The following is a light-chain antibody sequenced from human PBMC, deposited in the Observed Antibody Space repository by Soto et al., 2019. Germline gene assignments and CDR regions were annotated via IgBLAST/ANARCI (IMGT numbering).Light chain of an antibody. CDR1: QSVDRY. Sequence: VLTQSPDTLSLSPGETATLSCRASQSVDRYVAWYQQKVGQAPTLLIYDAFSWATGVGASFTGSGSATDFSLTITSLEPEDFAVYYCQQRGKWPSTFGPGTKVEMK. V-gene: IGKV3-11*01. J-gene: IGKJ2*02. CDR2: DAF. CDR3: QQRGKWPST.